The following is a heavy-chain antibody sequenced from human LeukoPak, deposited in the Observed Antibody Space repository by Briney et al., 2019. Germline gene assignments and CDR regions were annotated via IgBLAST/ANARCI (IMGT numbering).Heavy chain of an antibody. CDR2: ISSSSSYI. CDR1: GFTFSSYS. Sequence: GGSLRLSCAASGFTFSSYSMNWVRQAPGKGLEWVSSISSSSSYIYYADSVKGRFTISRDNAKNSLSLQMNSLRAEDTAVYYCARDSPSIHLGGWGQGTLVTVSS. D-gene: IGHD3-3*01. V-gene: IGHV3-21*01. CDR3: ARDSPSIHLGG. J-gene: IGHJ4*02.